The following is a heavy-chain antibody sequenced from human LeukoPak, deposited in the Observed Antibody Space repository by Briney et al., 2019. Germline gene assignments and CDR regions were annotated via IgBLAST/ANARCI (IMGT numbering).Heavy chain of an antibody. V-gene: IGHV4-59*08. J-gene: IGHJ4*02. CDR1: GGSISSYY. CDR3: ASSSGYPYYFDY. D-gene: IGHD3-22*01. CDR2: IYYSGST. Sequence: SETLSLTCTVSGGSISSYYWSWIRQPPGKGLEWIGYIYYSGSTNYNPSLKSRVTISVDTSKNQFSLKLSSVTAADTAVYYCASSSGYPYYFDYWGQGTLVTVPS.